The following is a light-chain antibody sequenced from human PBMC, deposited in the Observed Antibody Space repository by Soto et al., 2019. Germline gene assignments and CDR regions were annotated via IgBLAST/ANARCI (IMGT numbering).Light chain of an antibody. CDR3: QQCDDFIT. V-gene: IGKV1-33*01. CDR1: QDIKNY. J-gene: IGKJ4*01. CDR2: EAS. Sequence: DIQMTPSPSSLSASVGDRVTITCQASQDIKNYLNWYQQKPGKAPKLLIYEASNLETGVPSRFSGSGSGRSFPFSISSLQPEDIATYYCQQCDDFITFGGGTRIE.